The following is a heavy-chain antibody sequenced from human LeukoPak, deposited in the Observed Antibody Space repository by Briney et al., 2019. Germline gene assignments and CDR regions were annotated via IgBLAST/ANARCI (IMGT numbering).Heavy chain of an antibody. CDR1: GDSISNYY. D-gene: IGHD6-13*01. J-gene: IGHJ4*02. CDR3: AREAAAGTFYFDY. CDR2: IYTSGST. Sequence: SETLSLTCIVSGDSISNYYWSWIRQPAGKGLEWIGRIYTSGSTSYNPSLKSRVTMSVDTSKNQFSLKLTSVTAADTAVYYCAREAAAGTFYFDYWGQGTLVTVSS. V-gene: IGHV4-4*07.